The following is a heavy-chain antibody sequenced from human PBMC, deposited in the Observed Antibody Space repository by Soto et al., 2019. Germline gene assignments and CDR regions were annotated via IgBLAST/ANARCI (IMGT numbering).Heavy chain of an antibody. Sequence: EASVKVSCKASGYTFTSYGISWVRQAPGQGLEWMGWISAYNGNTNYAQKLQGRVTMTTDTSTSTAYMELRSLRSDDTAVYYCARPSSYYDFWSGYTDVDNWFDPWGQGTLVTVSS. CDR1: GYTFTSYG. J-gene: IGHJ5*02. D-gene: IGHD3-3*01. V-gene: IGHV1-18*01. CDR2: ISAYNGNT. CDR3: ARPSSYYDFWSGYTDVDNWFDP.